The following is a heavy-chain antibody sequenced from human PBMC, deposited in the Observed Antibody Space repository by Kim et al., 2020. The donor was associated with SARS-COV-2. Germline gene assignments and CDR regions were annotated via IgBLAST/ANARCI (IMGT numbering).Heavy chain of an antibody. J-gene: IGHJ3*02. CDR2: ISYSGST. CDR3: AREMAVFDI. V-gene: IGHV4-31*03. CDR1: GGSISSGGYY. Sequence: SETLSLTCTVSGGSISSGGYYWTWIRQHPGKGLEWIGYISYSGSTCYNPSLKSRVTISVDTSKNQFSLRLSSVTAADTAVYYCAREMAVFDIWGQGTMVTVSS.